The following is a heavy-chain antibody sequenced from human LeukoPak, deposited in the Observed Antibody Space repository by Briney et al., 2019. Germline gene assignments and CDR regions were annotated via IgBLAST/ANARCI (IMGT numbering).Heavy chain of an antibody. CDR1: GGSISRSRDY. CDR2: IYYSGST. J-gene: IGHJ4*02. V-gene: IGHV4-39*07. Sequence: SETLSLTCTVSGGSISRSRDYWGWIRQPPGKGLEWIGSIYYSGSTYYNPSLKSRVTISGDTSKNRFSLKLSSVTAADTAVYYCARDLGSNHGNDYWGQGTLVTVSS. CDR3: ARDLGSNHGNDY. D-gene: IGHD3-10*01.